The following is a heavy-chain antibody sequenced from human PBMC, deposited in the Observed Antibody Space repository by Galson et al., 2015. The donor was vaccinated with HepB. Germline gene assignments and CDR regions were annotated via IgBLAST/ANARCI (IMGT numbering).Heavy chain of an antibody. CDR3: AHSLGSSSWSDFDY. CDR1: GFSLSTSGVG. D-gene: IGHD6-13*01. J-gene: IGHJ4*02. CDR2: IYLDDDK. V-gene: IGHV2-5*02. Sequence: PALVKPTQTLTLTCTFSGFSLSTSGVGVGWIRQPPGKALEWLALIYLDDDKRYSPSLKSRLTITKDTSKNQVVLTMTNMDPVDTATYHCAHSLGSSSWSDFDYWGQGTLVTVSS.